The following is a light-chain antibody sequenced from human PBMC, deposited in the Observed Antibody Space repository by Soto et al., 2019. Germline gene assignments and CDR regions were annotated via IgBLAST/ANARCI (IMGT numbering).Light chain of an antibody. CDR1: QSISSNF. CDR2: GAS. J-gene: IGKJ1*01. V-gene: IGKV3-20*01. CDR3: QQYGGSPRT. Sequence: EIVLTQSPGTLPLSPGEGAALSCRASQSISSNFLAWYQQKRGQAPRLLIHGASNRATGIPDRFSGSGSGTDFTLTITRLEPEDFAVHYCQQYGGSPRTFGQGTKVDIK.